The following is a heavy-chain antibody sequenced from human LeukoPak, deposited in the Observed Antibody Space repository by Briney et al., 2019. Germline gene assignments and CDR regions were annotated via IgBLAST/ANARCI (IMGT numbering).Heavy chain of an antibody. Sequence: GGSLRLSCAASGFTFGSFWMTWVRQAPGKGLEWVANIKEDGSEKYYVDSVKGRFTISRDNAKRSLYLQMNSLRAEDTAVYYCARGRNLVVWGQGTPVTVSS. J-gene: IGHJ6*02. CDR3: ARGRNLVV. CDR2: IKEDGSEK. V-gene: IGHV3-7*01. CDR1: GFTFGSFW.